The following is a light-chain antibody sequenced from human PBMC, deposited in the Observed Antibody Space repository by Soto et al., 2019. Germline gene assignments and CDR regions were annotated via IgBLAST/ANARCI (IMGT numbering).Light chain of an antibody. CDR1: SSDVGGYYY. Sequence: ALTQPASVSGSPGQSITISCTGTSSDVGGYYYVSWYQHHPGKAPKLIIYQVTSRPSGVSNRFSASKSGNTASLTISALHPEDEALYYCCSYSSSSTFYVFGTGTKVTVL. V-gene: IGLV2-14*01. CDR3: CSYSSSSTFYV. CDR2: QVT. J-gene: IGLJ1*01.